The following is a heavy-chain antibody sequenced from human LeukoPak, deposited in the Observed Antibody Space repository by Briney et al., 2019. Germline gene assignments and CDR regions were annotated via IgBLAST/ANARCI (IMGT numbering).Heavy chain of an antibody. CDR3: TTTQHLMGWFDP. D-gene: IGHD2-8*01. Sequence: ASVKVSCKASGYTFTGYYMHWVRQAPGQGLEWVGWINPNSGGTNYAQKFQGRVTMTSDTYISTAYMELSRLRSDDTAVYCCTTTQHLMGWFDPWGQGTLVTVSS. V-gene: IGHV1-2*02. CDR2: INPNSGGT. J-gene: IGHJ5*02. CDR1: GYTFTGYY.